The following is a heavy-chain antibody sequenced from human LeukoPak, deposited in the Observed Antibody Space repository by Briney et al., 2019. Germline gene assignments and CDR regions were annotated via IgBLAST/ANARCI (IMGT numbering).Heavy chain of an antibody. CDR2: INAGNGNA. CDR3: ARIYGSGNPNWFDP. Sequence: GASVKVSCKASGYTFTSYAMHWVRQAPGQRLEWMGWINAGNGNAKYSQKFQGRVTITRDTSASTAYMELSSLRSEDTAVYYCARIYGSGNPNWFDPWGQGTLVTVSS. J-gene: IGHJ5*02. D-gene: IGHD3-10*01. V-gene: IGHV1-3*01. CDR1: GYTFTSYA.